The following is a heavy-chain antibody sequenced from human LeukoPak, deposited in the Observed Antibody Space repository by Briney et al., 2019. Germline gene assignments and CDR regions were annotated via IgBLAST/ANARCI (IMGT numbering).Heavy chain of an antibody. Sequence: ASVKVSCKASGYTFTSYGISWVRQAPGQGLEWMGWISAYNGNTNYAQKLQGRVTMTTDTSTSTAYMELRSLRSEDTAVYYCARDFGIYGDYDAFDIWGQGTMVTVSS. D-gene: IGHD4-17*01. CDR3: ARDFGIYGDYDAFDI. V-gene: IGHV1-18*01. CDR2: ISAYNGNT. CDR1: GYTFTSYG. J-gene: IGHJ3*02.